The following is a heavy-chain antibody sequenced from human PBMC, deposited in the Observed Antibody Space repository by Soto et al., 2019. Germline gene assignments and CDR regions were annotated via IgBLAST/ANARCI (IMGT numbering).Heavy chain of an antibody. J-gene: IGHJ6*02. CDR1: GFTFPRFG. D-gene: IGHD7-27*01. Sequence: TGGSLRLSCAASGFTFPRFGMHWVRQAPGKGLEWVVLITYEGSQIYYADAVKGRFTISRDNGDNTLSLQMDNLRTEDTATYFCAKGRGEMNWANYYGLDVWGQGTTVTVSS. V-gene: IGHV3-30*18. CDR2: ITYEGSQI. CDR3: AKGRGEMNWANYYGLDV.